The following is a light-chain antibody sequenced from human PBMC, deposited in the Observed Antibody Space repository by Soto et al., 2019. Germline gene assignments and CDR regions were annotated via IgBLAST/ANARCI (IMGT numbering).Light chain of an antibody. V-gene: IGKV3-11*01. CDR2: DAS. Sequence: EIVLTQSPATLSLSPGERATLSCRASQSVSSYLAWYQQKPGQAPRLLIYDASNRATGIPARFSGSGSGTDFTLTLSSQEPEDFAVYYCQQRSNWPTFGQGTRLEIK. CDR3: QQRSNWPT. J-gene: IGKJ5*01. CDR1: QSVSSY.